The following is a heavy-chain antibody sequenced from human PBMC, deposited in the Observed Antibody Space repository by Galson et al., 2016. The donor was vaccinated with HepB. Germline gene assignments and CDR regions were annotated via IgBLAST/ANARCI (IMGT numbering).Heavy chain of an antibody. D-gene: IGHD5-18*01. J-gene: IGHJ6*02. CDR1: GGSISSSSYY. Sequence: SETLSLTCTVSGGSISSSSYYWGWIRQPPGKGLEWIGSIYYSGSTYYNPSLQSRVTLSVDTSKTQFSLKMSSVTAADTAVYYCARRFRYTYGPPYGMDVRGQGTTVTVSS. V-gene: IGHV4-39*01. CDR3: ARRFRYTYGPPYGMDV. CDR2: IYYSGST.